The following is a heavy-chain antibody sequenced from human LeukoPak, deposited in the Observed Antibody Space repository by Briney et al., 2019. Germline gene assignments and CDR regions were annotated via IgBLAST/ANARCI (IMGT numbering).Heavy chain of an antibody. D-gene: IGHD1-7*01. V-gene: IGHV3-33*08. CDR3: ARDRYNWNYRGGFDY. J-gene: IGHJ4*02. Sequence: PGGSLRLSCAASGFTFSNYAMTWVRQGTGKGLEWVAVIWYDGSNKYYADSVKGRFTISRDNSKNTLYLQMNSLRAEDTAVYYCARDRYNWNYRGGFDYWGQGTLVTVSS. CDR2: IWYDGSNK. CDR1: GFTFSNYA.